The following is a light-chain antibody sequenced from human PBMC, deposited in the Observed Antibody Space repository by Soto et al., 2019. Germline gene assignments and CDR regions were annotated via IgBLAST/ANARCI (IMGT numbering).Light chain of an antibody. V-gene: IGLV2-14*03. J-gene: IGLJ2*01. CDR1: SSDVGGYNY. CDR3: TSYTSSNTVI. Sequence: QSALTQPASVSGSPGQSITISCTGTSSDVGGYNYVSWYQHHPGKAPKLLIYDVTNRPSGVSTRFSASKSSNTASLTIAGLQAADEADYYCTSYTSSNTVIFGGGTKVTVL. CDR2: DVT.